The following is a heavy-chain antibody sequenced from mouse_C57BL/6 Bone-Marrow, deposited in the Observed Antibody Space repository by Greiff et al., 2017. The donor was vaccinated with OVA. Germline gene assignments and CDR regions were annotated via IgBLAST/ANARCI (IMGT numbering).Heavy chain of an antibody. J-gene: IGHJ2*01. Sequence: EVQLQQSGAELVRPGASVKLSCTASGFNIKDDYMHWVKQRPEQGLEWIGWIDPENGDTEYASKFQGKATITADTSSNTAYLQLSSLTSEDTAVYYCAYYYGSSYLDYWGQGTTLTVSS. V-gene: IGHV14-4*01. D-gene: IGHD1-1*01. CDR3: AYYYGSSYLDY. CDR1: GFNIKDDY. CDR2: IDPENGDT.